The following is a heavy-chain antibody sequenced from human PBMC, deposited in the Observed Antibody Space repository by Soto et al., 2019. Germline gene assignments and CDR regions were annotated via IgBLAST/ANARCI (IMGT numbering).Heavy chain of an antibody. J-gene: IGHJ4*02. CDR1: GFTLSSYA. Sequence: HGGSLRLSCSASGFTLSSYAMHWVRQATGKGLEYVSAISSNGGSTYYADSVKGRFTISRDNSENTLYLQMSSLRAEDTAVYYCVKVLGYSYGYYFDYWGQGTLVTVSS. CDR3: VKVLGYSYGYYFDY. D-gene: IGHD5-18*01. CDR2: ISSNGGST. V-gene: IGHV3-64D*06.